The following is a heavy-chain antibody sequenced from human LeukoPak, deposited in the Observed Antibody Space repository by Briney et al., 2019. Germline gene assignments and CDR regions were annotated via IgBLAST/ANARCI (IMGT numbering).Heavy chain of an antibody. J-gene: IGHJ6*02. CDR3: ARVYGSGNSYYYYGMDV. D-gene: IGHD3-10*01. CDR2: ISYDGSNK. CDR1: GFTFSSYA. Sequence: GGSLRLSCAASGFTFSSYAMHWVRQAPGKGLEWVAVISYDGSNKYYADSVKGRFTISRENAKNSLYLQMNSLRAEDTAVYYCARVYGSGNSYYYYGMDVWGQGTTVTVSS. V-gene: IGHV3-30*14.